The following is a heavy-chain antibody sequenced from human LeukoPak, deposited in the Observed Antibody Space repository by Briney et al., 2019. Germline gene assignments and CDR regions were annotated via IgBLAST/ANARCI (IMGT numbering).Heavy chain of an antibody. CDR1: GYTFTSYE. Sequence: GASVKVSCKASGYTFTSYEINWVRQATGQGLEWMGWMNPNSGNTGCAQKFQGRVSITRNSSISTVYMELSSLRSEDTAVYYCARGLRGNYWGQGTLVTVSS. V-gene: IGHV1-8*03. CDR2: MNPNSGNT. CDR3: ARGLRGNY. J-gene: IGHJ4*02. D-gene: IGHD3-16*01.